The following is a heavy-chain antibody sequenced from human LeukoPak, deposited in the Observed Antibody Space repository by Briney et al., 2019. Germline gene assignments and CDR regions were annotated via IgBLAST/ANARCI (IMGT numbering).Heavy chain of an antibody. D-gene: IGHD6-13*01. Sequence: PSETLSLTCAVYGGSFSGCYWSWIRQPPGKGLEWIGEINHSGSTNYNPSLKSRVTISVDTSKNQFSLKLSSVTAADTAVYYCARGLLAAAGTGYWGQGTLVTVSS. V-gene: IGHV4-34*01. J-gene: IGHJ4*02. CDR1: GGSFSGCY. CDR3: ARGLLAAAGTGY. CDR2: INHSGST.